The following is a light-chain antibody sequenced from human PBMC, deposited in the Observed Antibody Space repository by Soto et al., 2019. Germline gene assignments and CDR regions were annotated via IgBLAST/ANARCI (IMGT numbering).Light chain of an antibody. V-gene: IGLV1-47*01. Sequence: QSVLTQPPSASGAPGQTVTISCSGTNSNIGRNNVYWYQHLPGTAPQLLIQKNDHRPSGVPDRFSGSKSGTSASLAISWLRSEDEAEYYCATWGDGLSCPVFGGGTKLTVL. CDR1: NSNIGRNN. CDR3: ATWGDGLSCPV. CDR2: KND. J-gene: IGLJ3*02.